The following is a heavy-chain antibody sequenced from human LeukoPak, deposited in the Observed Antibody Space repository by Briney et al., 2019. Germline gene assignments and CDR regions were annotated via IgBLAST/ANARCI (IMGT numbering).Heavy chain of an antibody. D-gene: IGHD1-14*01. CDR2: INHRGSS. CDR1: GASINSGNW. Sequence: PSETLSLTCAVSGASINSGNWWSWVRQSPGMGLEWIGEINHRGSSNYNPSLESRVTILVDRSKNTFSLNLNSVTAADTAVYYCAREIVGGFNPGAYWGQGTLVTVSS. CDR3: AREIVGGFNPGAY. J-gene: IGHJ4*02. V-gene: IGHV4-4*02.